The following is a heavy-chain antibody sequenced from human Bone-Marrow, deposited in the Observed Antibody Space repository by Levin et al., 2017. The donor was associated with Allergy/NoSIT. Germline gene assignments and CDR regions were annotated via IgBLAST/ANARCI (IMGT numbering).Heavy chain of an antibody. CDR1: GGSFSNSY. Sequence: SPTLSLTCVVDGGSFSNSYWSWVRQPPGKGLEWIGEINHSGSGNYNPSLKSRVTMSIDTLKNQFSVNLTSVTAADTAVYYCARDSGSGWFPDWGQGTLITVSS. J-gene: IGHJ1*01. V-gene: IGHV4-34*01. CDR2: INHSGSG. CDR3: ARDSGSGWFPD. D-gene: IGHD6-25*01.